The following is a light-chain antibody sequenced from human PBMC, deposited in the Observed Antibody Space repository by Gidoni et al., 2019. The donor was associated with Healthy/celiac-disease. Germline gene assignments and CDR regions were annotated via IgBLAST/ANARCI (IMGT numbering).Light chain of an antibody. CDR3: SSYTSSSTLV. CDR2: EVS. Sequence: QSALTQPASVSVSPGQSITISCTGTSSDVGGYNYVPWYQQHPGKAPKLMIYEVSNRPSGVSNRFSGSKSGNTASLTISGLQAEDEADYYCSSYTSSSTLVFGTGTKITVL. J-gene: IGLJ1*01. CDR1: SSDVGGYNY. V-gene: IGLV2-14*01.